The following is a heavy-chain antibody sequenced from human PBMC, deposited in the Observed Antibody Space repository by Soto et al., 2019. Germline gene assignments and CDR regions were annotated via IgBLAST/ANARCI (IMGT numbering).Heavy chain of an antibody. CDR2: TNQHGTII. V-gene: IGHV3-74*01. J-gene: IGHJ4*02. D-gene: IGHD3-16*01. CDR1: GFTFSSYW. Sequence: GHLRVSGGAAGFTFSSYWFHMVRQVPGKGLVWVSRTNQHGTIIDYADFVKGRFTISRDNANTTLYLEMDSLRVEDTAVYYCTRDIGGRGALWGPGTLVTVSS. CDR3: TRDIGGRGAL.